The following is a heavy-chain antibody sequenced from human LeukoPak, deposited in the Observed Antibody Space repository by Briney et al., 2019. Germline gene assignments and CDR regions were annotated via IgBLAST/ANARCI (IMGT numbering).Heavy chain of an antibody. Sequence: GGSLRLSCAASGLTFSSYSMNWVRQAPGKGLEWVSSISSSSSYIYYADSVKGRFTISRDNAKNSLYLQMNSLRAEDTAVYYCARDIRGITGTTSYWGQGTLVTVSS. CDR3: ARDIRGITGTTSY. CDR1: GLTFSSYS. D-gene: IGHD1-7*01. V-gene: IGHV3-21*01. CDR2: ISSSSSYI. J-gene: IGHJ4*02.